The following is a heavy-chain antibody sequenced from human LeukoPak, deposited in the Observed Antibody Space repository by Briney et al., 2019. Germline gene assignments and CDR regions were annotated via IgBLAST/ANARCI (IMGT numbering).Heavy chain of an antibody. CDR2: IYSGGST. J-gene: IGHJ4*02. D-gene: IGHD4/OR15-4a*01. CDR3: ARDHDCGDCLDD. V-gene: IGHV3-53*01. Sequence: GGSLRLSCAASGFTVSSNYMSWVRQAPGKGLEWVSVIYSGGSTNYADSVKGRFTISRDNSKNTLYLQMNSLRAEDTAVYYCARDHDCGDCLDDWGQGTLVTVSS. CDR1: GFTVSSNY.